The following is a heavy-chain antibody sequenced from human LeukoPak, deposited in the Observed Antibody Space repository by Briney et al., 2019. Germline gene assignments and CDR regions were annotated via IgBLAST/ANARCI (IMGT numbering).Heavy chain of an antibody. J-gene: IGHJ4*02. Sequence: SETLSLTCTVSGGSISSGGYYRSWIRQYPGKGLEWIGYIHYSGSTYYNPSLSSRVTISVDRSTNHFSPKVSSVTAADTAVYYCARDAIDSNYFDFWGQGTLVTVSS. V-gene: IGHV4-31*03. CDR1: GGSISSGGYY. CDR3: ARDAIDSNYFDF. D-gene: IGHD4-11*01. CDR2: IHYSGST.